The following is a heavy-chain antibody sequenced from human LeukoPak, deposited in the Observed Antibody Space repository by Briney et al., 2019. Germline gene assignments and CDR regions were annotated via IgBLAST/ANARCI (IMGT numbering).Heavy chain of an antibody. D-gene: IGHD3-9*01. Sequence: SETLSLTCSVSGGSISSGGYYWSWIRQHPGKGPEWIGYIYYSGSAYYSPSLKSRVTISVDTSKNQFSLKLSSVSAADTAVYYCARDKIDWEAFDIWGQGTRVTVSS. CDR3: ARDKIDWEAFDI. V-gene: IGHV4-31*03. CDR1: GGSISSGGYY. CDR2: IYYSGSA. J-gene: IGHJ3*02.